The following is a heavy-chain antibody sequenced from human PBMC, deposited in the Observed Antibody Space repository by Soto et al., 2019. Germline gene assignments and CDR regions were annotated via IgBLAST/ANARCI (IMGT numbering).Heavy chain of an antibody. D-gene: IGHD3-10*01. Sequence: GESLKISCKGSGYSFTSYWIGWVRQMPGKGLEWMGIIYPGDSDTRYSPSFQGQVTISADKSISTAYLQWSSLKASDTAMYYCASRQSFDYYHYGLDVWGQGTTVTVCS. V-gene: IGHV5-51*01. CDR2: IYPGDSDT. CDR3: ASRQSFDYYHYGLDV. CDR1: GYSFTSYW. J-gene: IGHJ6*02.